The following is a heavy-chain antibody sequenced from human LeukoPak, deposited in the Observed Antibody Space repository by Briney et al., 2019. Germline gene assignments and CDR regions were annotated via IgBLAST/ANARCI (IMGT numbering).Heavy chain of an antibody. CDR1: GYTFTAYG. D-gene: IGHD3-22*01. Sequence: ASVKVSCKTSGYTFTAYGIRWVRQAPGQGLEWVGWISAYNGITNYAQKVQGRVTMTTDTSTSTAYMELRSLRSDDTAVYYCARSGYYDRSGYFYIYYFDYWGQGSLVTVSS. V-gene: IGHV1-18*01. CDR2: ISAYNGIT. J-gene: IGHJ4*02. CDR3: ARSGYYDRSGYFYIYYFDY.